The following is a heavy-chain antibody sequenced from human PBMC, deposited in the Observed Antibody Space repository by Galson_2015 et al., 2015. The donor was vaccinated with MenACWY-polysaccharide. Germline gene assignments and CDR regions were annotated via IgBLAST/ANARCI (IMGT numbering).Heavy chain of an antibody. Sequence: SLRLSCAASEFTFNYYGMQWVRQAPGRGLEWVALIWYDGGNKYYADSVKGRFTISRDNSKNTLYLQMNSLRAEDMAVYYCARAKGGARYCSGGTCSFNWFDPWGQGTLV. V-gene: IGHV3-33*01. CDR2: IWYDGGNK. D-gene: IGHD2-15*01. J-gene: IGHJ5*02. CDR3: ARAKGGARYCSGGTCSFNWFDP. CDR1: EFTFNYYG.